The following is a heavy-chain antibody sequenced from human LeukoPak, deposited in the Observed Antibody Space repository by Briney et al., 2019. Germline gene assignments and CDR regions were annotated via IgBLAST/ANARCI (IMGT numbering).Heavy chain of an antibody. D-gene: IGHD3-3*01. J-gene: IGHJ6*02. Sequence: GGSLRLSCAASRFTFTTYWMSWVRQAPGKGLEWVANIKQDGSDKFYVDSVRARFTISRDNAENTLYLQMNSLRAEDTAVYYCARDLTPYDFWSGYPTQYYYYGMDVWGQGTTVTVSS. CDR2: IKQDGSDK. V-gene: IGHV3-7*01. CDR1: RFTFTTYW. CDR3: ARDLTPYDFWSGYPTQYYYYGMDV.